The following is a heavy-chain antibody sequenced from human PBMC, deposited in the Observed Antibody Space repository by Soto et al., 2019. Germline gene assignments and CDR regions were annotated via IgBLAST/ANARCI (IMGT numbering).Heavy chain of an antibody. J-gene: IGHJ4*02. CDR2: IKSKPAGGTI. V-gene: IGHV3-15*07. Sequence: VGSLRLSCAGSGFTFSNAWMSWVRQVPGMRLEWVGRIKSKPAGGTIDYPAPVKGRFTLSRGDSKSTVYLQMNSLTTDDTGVNYCAAGGYYYDYCGQGTLVTGSS. CDR1: GFTFSNAW. CDR3: AAGGYYYDY.